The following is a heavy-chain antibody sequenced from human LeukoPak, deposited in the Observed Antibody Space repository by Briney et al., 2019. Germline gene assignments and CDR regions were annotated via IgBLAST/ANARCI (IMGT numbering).Heavy chain of an antibody. CDR3: ARWLGRDDF. D-gene: IGHD6-19*01. Sequence: SQTLSLTCAISGDSVSSNSATWNWIRQSPSRGLEWLGGTYYRSSKWLNDYAVSVESRITIRADTSRNQFSLLLTSVTPEDTAVYYCARWLGRDDFWGQGTKVTVSS. CDR2: TYYRSSKWLN. J-gene: IGHJ3*01. V-gene: IGHV6-1*01. CDR1: GDSVSSNSAT.